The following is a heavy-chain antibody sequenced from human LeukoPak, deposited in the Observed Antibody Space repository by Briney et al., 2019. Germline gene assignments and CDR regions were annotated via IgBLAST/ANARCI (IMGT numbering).Heavy chain of an antibody. CDR3: ARLHGSGSPVDTSYYYYYGMEV. J-gene: IGHJ6*02. CDR2: IYYSGST. Sequence: SETLSPTCTVSGGSISSYYWSWIRQPPGKGLEWIGYIYYSGSTNYNPSLKSRVTISVDTSKNQFSLKLSSVTAADTAVYYCARLHGSGSPVDTSYYYYYGMEVWGQGTTVTVSS. V-gene: IGHV4-59*08. D-gene: IGHD3-10*01. CDR1: GGSISSYY.